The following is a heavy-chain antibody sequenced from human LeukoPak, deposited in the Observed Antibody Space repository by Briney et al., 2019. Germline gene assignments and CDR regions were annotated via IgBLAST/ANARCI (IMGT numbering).Heavy chain of an antibody. J-gene: IGHJ4*02. CDR2: ISSTSSDL. Sequence: PGGSLRLSCAASGFNFKSYSMNWVRQAPGKGLVWVSFISSTSSDLLYADSVKGRFTVSRDNGKKSLYLQMNSLRVEDTAVYYCARAAGHYFDYWGQGSLVTVSS. CDR3: ARAAGHYFDY. CDR1: GFNFKSYS. V-gene: IGHV3-21*01. D-gene: IGHD3-10*01.